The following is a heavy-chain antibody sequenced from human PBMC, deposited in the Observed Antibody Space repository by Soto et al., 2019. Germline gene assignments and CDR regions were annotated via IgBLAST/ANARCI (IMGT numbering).Heavy chain of an antibody. D-gene: IGHD2-2*01. CDR1: GLAFSTYC. CDR2: INQDGSES. J-gene: IGHJ4*02. V-gene: IGHV3-7*01. Sequence: PGGFLRLSCVVSGLAFSTYCMSWVRQAPGKGLEWVANINQDGSESYYVDSVKGRFTISRDNAKNSLYLQMTSLRADDTAVYYCARPARECSSPGCANSGQGTLVTVSS. CDR3: ARPARECSSPGCAN.